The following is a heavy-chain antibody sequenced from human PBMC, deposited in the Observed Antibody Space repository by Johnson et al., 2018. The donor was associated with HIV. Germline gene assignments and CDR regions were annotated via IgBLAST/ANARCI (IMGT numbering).Heavy chain of an antibody. CDR2: ISYDGSNK. D-gene: IGHD3-10*01. J-gene: IGHJ3*02. CDR3: ARRGMVRGVRGGFDM. CDR1: GFTFSTYA. Sequence: QVQLVESGGGVVQPGRSLRLSCAASGFTFSTYAMHWVRQAPGKGLEWVAVISYDGSNKYYADSVKGRFTISRDNAKNSLYLQMNSLRAEDTAVYYCARRGMVRGVRGGFDMWGQGTMVTVSS. V-gene: IGHV3-30-3*01.